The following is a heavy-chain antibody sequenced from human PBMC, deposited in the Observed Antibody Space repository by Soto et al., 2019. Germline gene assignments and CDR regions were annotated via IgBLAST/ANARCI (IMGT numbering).Heavy chain of an antibody. D-gene: IGHD6-19*01. CDR1: GYTFTSYG. CDR2: ISAYNGNT. J-gene: IGHJ6*02. CDR3: ARGGTGYSSGWYLGNYGMDV. V-gene: IGHV1-18*01. Sequence: QVQLVQSGAEVKKPGASVKVSCKASGYTFTSYGISWVRQAPGQGLEWMGWISAYNGNTNYAQKLQGRVTMTTDTAXXTXYXXLRSLRSDDTAVYYCARGGTGYSSGWYLGNYGMDVWGQGTTVTVSS.